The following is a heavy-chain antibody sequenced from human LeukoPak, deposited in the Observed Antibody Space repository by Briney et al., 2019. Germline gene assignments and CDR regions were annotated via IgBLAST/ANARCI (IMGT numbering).Heavy chain of an antibody. CDR1: GFTFSSYG. CDR3: AKGTYYYDSSGEDAFDI. CDR2: ISYDGSNK. D-gene: IGHD3-22*01. Sequence: GGSLRLSCAASGFTFSSYGMHWVRQAPGKGLEWVAVISYDGSNKYYADSVEGRFTISRDNSKNTLYLQMNSLRAEDTAVYYCAKGTYYYDSSGEDAFDIWGQGTMVTVSS. V-gene: IGHV3-30*18. J-gene: IGHJ3*02.